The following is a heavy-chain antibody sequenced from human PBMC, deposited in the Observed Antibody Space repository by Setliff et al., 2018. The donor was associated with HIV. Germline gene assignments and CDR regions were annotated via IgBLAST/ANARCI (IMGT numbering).Heavy chain of an antibody. J-gene: IGHJ5*02. V-gene: IGHV1-3*01. CDR2: INVGKGDT. CDR1: GYTFTTYS. CDR3: ASHPGSSIEKPYFDT. D-gene: IGHD2-2*01. Sequence: ASVKVSCKTSGYTFTTYSIHWVRQAPGQSLEWMGWINVGKGDTKYSQELQGRITLTTDTSANTAYMELSSLRSDDTAVYYCASHPGSSIEKPYFDTWGQGTLVTVSS.